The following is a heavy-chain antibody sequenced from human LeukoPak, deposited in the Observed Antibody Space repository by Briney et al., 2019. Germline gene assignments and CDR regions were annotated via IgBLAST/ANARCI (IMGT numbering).Heavy chain of an antibody. CDR2: IKQDGSEK. D-gene: IGHD3-22*01. V-gene: IGHV3-7*01. Sequence: PGGSLRLSCAASGFTFSSYWMSWVRQAPGKGLEWVAYIKQDGSEKYYVDSVKGRFSISRDNAQDSLWLQMNSLRAEDTAVYYCARGLNYYGISGYLPTGYCGQGTLVTVSS. CDR1: GFTFSSYW. J-gene: IGHJ4*02. CDR3: ARGLNYYGISGYLPTGY.